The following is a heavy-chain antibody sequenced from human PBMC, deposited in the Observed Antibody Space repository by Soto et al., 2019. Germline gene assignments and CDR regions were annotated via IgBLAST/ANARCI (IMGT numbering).Heavy chain of an antibody. Sequence: PRESLEISCKGSGSSFLNYGISWVRQMPGKSLKWKGRIDPSDSYTNYSPSFQRHVTISADKSISTAYLQWSSLKASDTAIYYCTTHYSLCDIMDVWGPGTTV. CDR3: TTHYSLCDIMDV. CDR2: IDPSDSYT. J-gene: IGHJ6*02. V-gene: IGHV5-10-1*01. CDR1: GSSFLNYG. D-gene: IGHD4-4*01.